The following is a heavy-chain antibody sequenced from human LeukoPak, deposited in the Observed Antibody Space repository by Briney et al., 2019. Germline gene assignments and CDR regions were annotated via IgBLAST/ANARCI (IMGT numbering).Heavy chain of an antibody. Sequence: GGSLRLSCAASGFTLNDHYMDWVRQAPGKGLEWVGRIKNKRGSYTADYAASVKGRFTIPRDDSRNSLYLQMNSLKTEDTAVYYCGRDTATALDYWGQGTLVTVSS. D-gene: IGHD2-21*02. CDR2: IKNKRGSYTA. CDR1: GFTLNDHY. V-gene: IGHV3-72*01. CDR3: GRDTATALDY. J-gene: IGHJ4*02.